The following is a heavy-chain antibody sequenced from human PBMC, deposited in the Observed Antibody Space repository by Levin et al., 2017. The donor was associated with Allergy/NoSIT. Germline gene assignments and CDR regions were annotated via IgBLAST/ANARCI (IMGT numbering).Heavy chain of an antibody. D-gene: IGHD3-3*01. CDR1: GFTFSSYS. V-gene: IGHV3-21*01. Sequence: GGSLRLSCAASGFTFSSYSMNWVRQAPGKGLEWVSSISSSSSYIYYADSVKGRFTISRDNAKNSLYLQMNSLRAEDTAVYYCARPSGYYDFWSGYSYYYDYYMDGWGKGTTVTVSS. J-gene: IGHJ6*03. CDR3: ARPSGYYDFWSGYSYYYDYYMDG. CDR2: ISSSSSYI.